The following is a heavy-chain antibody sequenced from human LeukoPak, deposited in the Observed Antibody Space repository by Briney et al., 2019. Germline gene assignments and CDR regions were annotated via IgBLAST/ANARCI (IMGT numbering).Heavy chain of an antibody. CDR2: INPTSGGK. CDR3: VSLGATTIHYYGMDV. V-gene: IGHV1-2*02. J-gene: IGHJ6*02. CDR1: GYTFTDYY. D-gene: IGHD1-26*01. Sequence: GASVKVSCKASGYTFTDYYLHWVRQAPGQGLEWMGWINPTSGGKNYAQKFQGRVTMTRDTSISTVYMELSRLRSDDTAVYYCVSLGATTIHYYGMDVWGQGTTVTVSS.